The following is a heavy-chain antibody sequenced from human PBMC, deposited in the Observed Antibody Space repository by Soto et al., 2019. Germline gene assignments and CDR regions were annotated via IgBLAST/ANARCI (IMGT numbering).Heavy chain of an antibody. CDR2: ISSSSSTI. Sequence: GGSLRLSCAASGFTFSSYSMNWVRQAPGKGLEWVSYISSSSSTIYYADSVKGRFTISRDNAKNSLYLQTNSLRDEDTAVYYCARDGSSYGSDYYYYYGMDVWGQGTTVTVSS. CDR3: ARDGSSYGSDYYYYYGMDV. J-gene: IGHJ6*02. CDR1: GFTFSSYS. V-gene: IGHV3-48*02. D-gene: IGHD5-18*01.